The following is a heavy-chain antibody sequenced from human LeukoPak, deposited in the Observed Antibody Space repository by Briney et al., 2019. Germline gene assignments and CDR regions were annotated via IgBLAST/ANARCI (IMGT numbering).Heavy chain of an antibody. D-gene: IGHD3-22*01. Sequence: ASVNVSCKASGYTFTDYTMHWLRQAPGQRLDWMGWINGGSGNTKYSPEFQGRVTITRDTSASTAYMELSSLRSEDTAVYYCANPRYDSSGYYYVDWGQGTLVTVSS. CDR2: INGGSGNT. CDR3: ANPRYDSSGYYYVD. V-gene: IGHV1-3*01. CDR1: GYTFTDYT. J-gene: IGHJ4*02.